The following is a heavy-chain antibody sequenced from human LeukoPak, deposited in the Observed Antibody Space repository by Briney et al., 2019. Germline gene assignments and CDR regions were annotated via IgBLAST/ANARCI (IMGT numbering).Heavy chain of an antibody. Sequence: PGGSLRLSCAASGFTFSSYEMNWVRQAPGKGLEWVSYISSSGSTIYYADSVKGRFTISRDNAKNSLYLQMNSLRAEDTAVHYCARGSIAAAGQRYYMDVWGKGTTVTISS. CDR3: ARGSIAAAGQRYYMDV. CDR2: ISSSGSTI. V-gene: IGHV3-48*03. J-gene: IGHJ6*03. D-gene: IGHD6-13*01. CDR1: GFTFSSYE.